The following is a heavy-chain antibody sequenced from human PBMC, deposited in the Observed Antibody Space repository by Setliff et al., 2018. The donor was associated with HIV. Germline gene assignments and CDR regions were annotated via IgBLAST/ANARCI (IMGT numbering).Heavy chain of an antibody. CDR3: ARRIALGTDYDYHYYMNV. D-gene: IGHD3-16*01. V-gene: IGHV1-18*01. Sequence: ASVKVSCKASGYTFTNHGFSWVRQAPGQGLEWMGWISANNGATRYAQNFQERVTLTTDTSTSTAYMELRSLTSDDTAMYFCARRIALGTDYDYHYYMNVWATGTTVTVSS. CDR2: ISANNGAT. J-gene: IGHJ6*03. CDR1: GYTFTNHG.